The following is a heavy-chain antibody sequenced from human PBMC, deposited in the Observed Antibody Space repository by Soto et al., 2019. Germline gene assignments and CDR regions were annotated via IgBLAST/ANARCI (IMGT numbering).Heavy chain of an antibody. V-gene: IGHV1-8*02. CDR2: MNPNSGNT. CDR3: ARDGDYGDYTYGMEV. D-gene: IGHD4-17*01. Sequence: ASVKVSCKASGYTFTSYGINWVRQATGQGLEWMGWMNPNSGNTGYAQKFQGRVTMTRNTSISTAYMELRSLRSDDTAVYYCARDGDYGDYTYGMEVWGQGTTVTVSS. CDR1: GYTFTSYG. J-gene: IGHJ6*01.